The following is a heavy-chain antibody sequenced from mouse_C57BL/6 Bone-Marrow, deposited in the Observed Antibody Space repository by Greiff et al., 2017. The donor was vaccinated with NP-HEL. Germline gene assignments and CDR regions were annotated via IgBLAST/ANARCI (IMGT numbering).Heavy chain of an antibody. Sequence: EVMLVESEGGLVQPGSSMKLSCTASGFTFSDYYMAWVRQVPEKGLEWVANINYDGSSTYYLDYLKSRFTISGDNAKNNLYLQMSSLKSEDTATYYCARFVDYGSWFAYWGQGTLVTVSA. CDR1: GFTFSDYY. D-gene: IGHD1-2*01. J-gene: IGHJ3*01. CDR2: INYDGSST. V-gene: IGHV5-16*01. CDR3: ARFVDYGSWFAY.